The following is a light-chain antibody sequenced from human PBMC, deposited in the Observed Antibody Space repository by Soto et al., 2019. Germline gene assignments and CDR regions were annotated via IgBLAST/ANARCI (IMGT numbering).Light chain of an antibody. CDR1: ETISHY. Sequence: IHMAQSPSSLSASVGDRVTISCRASETISHYLNWYQQKPGKAPKLLIYAASKLQSGVPSRFSGSGSGTDFTLTITSLQTEDSVTYYCQQSSSTPLTFGGGTKVEIK. J-gene: IGKJ4*01. CDR3: QQSSSTPLT. V-gene: IGKV1-39*01. CDR2: AAS.